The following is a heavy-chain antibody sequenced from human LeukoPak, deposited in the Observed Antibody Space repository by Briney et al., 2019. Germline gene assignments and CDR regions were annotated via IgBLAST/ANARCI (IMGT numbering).Heavy chain of an antibody. Sequence: GASVKVSCKASGYTFTSYGISWVRQAPGQGLEWMGRIIPILGIANYAQKFQGRVTITADKSTSTAYMELSSLRSEDTAVYYCASTRITRVRGVIKAAHNYWGQGTLVTVSS. D-gene: IGHD3-10*01. CDR1: GYTFTSYG. CDR2: IIPILGIA. CDR3: ASTRITRVRGVIKAAHNY. J-gene: IGHJ4*02. V-gene: IGHV1-69*04.